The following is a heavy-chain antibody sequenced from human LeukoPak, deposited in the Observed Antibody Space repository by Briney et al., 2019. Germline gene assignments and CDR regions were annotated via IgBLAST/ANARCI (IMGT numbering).Heavy chain of an antibody. CDR3: AKDKSGYSYGYSVDY. CDR2: ISGSGGST. J-gene: IGHJ4*02. V-gene: IGHV3-23*01. D-gene: IGHD5-18*01. CDR1: GFTFSSYA. Sequence: GGSLRLSCAASGFTFSSYAMSWVRQAPGKGLEWVSAISGSGGSTYYADSVKGRFTISRDNSKNTLYLQMNSLRAEDTAVYYCAKDKSGYSYGYSVDYWGQGTLVPVAS.